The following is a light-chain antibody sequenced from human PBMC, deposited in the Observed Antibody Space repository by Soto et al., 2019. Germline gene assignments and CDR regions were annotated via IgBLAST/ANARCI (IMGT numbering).Light chain of an antibody. V-gene: IGKV1-13*02. CDR2: DVS. J-gene: IGKJ4*01. CDR1: QGISSA. CDR3: RQFNTYPALT. Sequence: AIPLTQSPSSLSASVGDRVTITCRASQGISSALAWYQQKPGKSPNLLIYDVSSLESGVPSRFSGSGSGTDFTLTISSLQPEDFATYYCRQFNTYPALTFGGGTKVEIK.